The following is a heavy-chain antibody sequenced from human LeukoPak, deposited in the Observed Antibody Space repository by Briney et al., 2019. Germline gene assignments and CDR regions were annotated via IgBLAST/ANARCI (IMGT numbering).Heavy chain of an antibody. D-gene: IGHD5-24*01. V-gene: IGHV4-30-2*01. Sequence: SQTLSLTCTVSGVSVSTVGYSWAWIRQAPQKGLEWIGYISPTGSTSHNPSLKSRLTISLERSNNQFSLSLNSVSAADTAVYYCARMAGRAVDHWGQGTLVTVTS. J-gene: IGHJ4*02. CDR1: GVSVSTVGYS. CDR2: ISPTGST. CDR3: ARMAGRAVDH.